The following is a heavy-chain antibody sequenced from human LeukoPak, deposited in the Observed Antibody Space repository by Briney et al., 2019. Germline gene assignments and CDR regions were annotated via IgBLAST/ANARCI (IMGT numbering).Heavy chain of an antibody. CDR2: IYSGGST. D-gene: IGHD6-19*01. CDR1: GFTVSSNY. V-gene: IGHV3-53*05. J-gene: IGHJ4*02. Sequence: GGSLRLSCAASGFTVSSNYMSWVRQAPGKGLEWVSVIYSGGSTYYADSVKGRFTISRDNAKNSLYLQMNSLRAEDTALYYCAKASGGWYAPFDYWGQGTLVTVSS. CDR3: AKASGGWYAPFDY.